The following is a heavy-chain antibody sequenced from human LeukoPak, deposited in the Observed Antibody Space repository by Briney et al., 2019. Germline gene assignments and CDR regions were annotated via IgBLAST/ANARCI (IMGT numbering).Heavy chain of an antibody. J-gene: IGHJ5*02. Sequence: GGSLRLSCAASGFTFSNYAMTWVRQAPGKGLEWVSGIRAGGGSTNFADSVRGRFTLSTDNSKNTLYLQMNSLRAEDAAIYYCAKDGGSGMGFDPWGQGTLVTVS. CDR3: AKDGGSGMGFDP. CDR1: GFTFSNYA. V-gene: IGHV3-23*01. D-gene: IGHD3-10*01. CDR2: IRAGGGST.